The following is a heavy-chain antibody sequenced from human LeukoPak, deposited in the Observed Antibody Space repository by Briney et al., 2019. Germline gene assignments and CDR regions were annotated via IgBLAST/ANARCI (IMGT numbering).Heavy chain of an antibody. CDR3: ARDPVGYCSGGSCPDAFDI. CDR2: IIPILGIA. CDR1: GGTFSSYA. V-gene: IGHV1-69*04. J-gene: IGHJ3*02. Sequence: ASVKVSCKASGGTFSSYAISWVRQAPGQGLEWMGRIIPILGIANYAQKFQGRVTITADKPTSTAYMELSSLRSEDTAVYYCARDPVGYCSGGSCPDAFDIWGQGTMVTVSS. D-gene: IGHD2-15*01.